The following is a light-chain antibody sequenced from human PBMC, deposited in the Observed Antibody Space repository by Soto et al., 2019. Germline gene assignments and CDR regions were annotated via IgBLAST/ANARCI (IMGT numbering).Light chain of an antibody. CDR2: SNN. V-gene: IGLV1-44*01. CDR3: AAWADSLSYV. J-gene: IGLJ1*01. Sequence: QSVLTQPPSASGTPGQRVTISCSGSSSNIGSNTVNWYQQLPGTAPKLLIYSNNQRPSGVPDRFSGSKSGTSASLAISGLQSEDEADYYCAAWADSLSYVFGTGTKVTVL. CDR1: SSNIGSNT.